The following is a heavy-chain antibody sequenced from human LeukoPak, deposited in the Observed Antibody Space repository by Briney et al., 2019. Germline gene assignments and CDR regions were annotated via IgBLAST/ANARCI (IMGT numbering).Heavy chain of an antibody. CDR3: ARQGFRYFDWLLFPRNANWFDP. J-gene: IGHJ5*02. Sequence: PSETLSLTCTVSGGSISSSSYYWGWIRQPPGKGLEWIGSIYYSGSTYYNPSLKSRVTISVDTSKNQFSLKLSSVTAADTAVYYCARQGFRYFDWLLFPRNANWFDPWGQGTLVTVSS. D-gene: IGHD3-9*01. CDR1: GGSISSSSYY. V-gene: IGHV4-39*01. CDR2: IYYSGST.